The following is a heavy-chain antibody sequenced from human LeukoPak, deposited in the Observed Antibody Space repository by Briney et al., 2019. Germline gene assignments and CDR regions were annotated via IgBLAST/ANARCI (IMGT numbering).Heavy chain of an antibody. V-gene: IGHV3-33*01. CDR2: IWSDGSNE. J-gene: IGHJ2*01. CDR3: ARDADTSGSYWYFDL. Sequence: GGSLRLSCAASGFTLSYYGMHWGRQAPGKGLEWVALIWSDGSNENYADSVKGRFTISRDTSRNTLYLQMHSLRAEDAAVYYCARDADTSGSYWYFDLWGRGTQVTVSS. CDR1: GFTLSYYG. D-gene: IGHD3-22*01.